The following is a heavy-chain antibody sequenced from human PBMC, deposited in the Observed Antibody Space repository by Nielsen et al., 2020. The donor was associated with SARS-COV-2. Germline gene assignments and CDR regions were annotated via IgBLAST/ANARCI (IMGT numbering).Heavy chain of an antibody. J-gene: IGHJ4*02. CDR1: GFNFSSNV. CDR3: ARDAGVVAVITPSYFDY. Sequence: GESLKISCAASGFNFSSNVMHWVRQAPGKGLDWVAVISSDGSNKYYADSVKGRFTISRDNSKNTLYLRMNSLRAEDAAVYYCARDAGVVAVITPSYFDYWGQGTLVTVSS. D-gene: IGHD3-22*01. CDR2: ISSDGSNK. V-gene: IGHV3-30-3*01.